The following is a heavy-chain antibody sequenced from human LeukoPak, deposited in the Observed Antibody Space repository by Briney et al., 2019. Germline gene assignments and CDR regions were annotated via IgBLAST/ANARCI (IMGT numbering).Heavy chain of an antibody. J-gene: IGHJ4*02. CDR3: ATGRPYDFWSGYIQFDY. CDR2: IRYDGSNK. D-gene: IGHD3-3*01. V-gene: IGHV3-30*02. CDR1: GFTFSSYG. Sequence: GGPLRLSCAASGFTFSSYGMHWVRQAPGKGLEWVAFIRYDGSNKYYADSVKGRFTISRDNSKNTLYLQMNSLRAEDTAVYYCATGRPYDFWSGYIQFDYWGQGTLVTVSS.